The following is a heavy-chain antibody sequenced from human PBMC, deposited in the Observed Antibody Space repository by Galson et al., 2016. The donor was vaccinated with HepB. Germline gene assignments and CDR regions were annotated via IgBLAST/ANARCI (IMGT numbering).Heavy chain of an antibody. Sequence: SLRLSCAASGFTFSSYAIHWVRQAPGKGLEWVAVISYDGSNTYYAYSVEGRFTISRDNSKNTVYLQMNSLRIGDTAVYYCARDPGWYGNFDLWGRGTLVTVSS. CDR3: ARDPGWYGNFDL. V-gene: IGHV3-30-3*01. CDR2: ISYDGSNT. D-gene: IGHD6-19*01. J-gene: IGHJ2*01. CDR1: GFTFSSYA.